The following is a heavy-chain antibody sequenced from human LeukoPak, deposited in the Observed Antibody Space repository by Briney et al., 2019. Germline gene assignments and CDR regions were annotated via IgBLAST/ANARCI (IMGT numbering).Heavy chain of an antibody. J-gene: IGHJ4*02. V-gene: IGHV3-23*01. Sequence: GGSLRLSCVASGFPFGNYAMSWVRQAPGKGLEWVSSLSANGHNTYYAGSVKGRFTISRDNSVSTLYLQMSSLRAEDAAVYYCAKQDIVVVPATLFFKTEFDFWGQGTLVTVSS. CDR2: LSANGHNT. D-gene: IGHD2-2*01. CDR1: GFPFGNYA. CDR3: AKQDIVVVPATLFFKTEFDF.